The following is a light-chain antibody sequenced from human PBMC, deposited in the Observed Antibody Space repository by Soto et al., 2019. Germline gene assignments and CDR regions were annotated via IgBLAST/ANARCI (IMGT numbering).Light chain of an antibody. V-gene: IGLV1-47*02. Sequence: QSVLTQPPSASGTPGQRVTISCSGSSSNIGSNYVYWYQQLPGTAPKLLIYSNNQRPSGVPDRFSGSKSGTSASLAISGLRSEDEADYYCAAWDDSLSAHYVFGTGTKRTVL. CDR2: SNN. J-gene: IGLJ1*01. CDR1: SSNIGSNY. CDR3: AAWDDSLSAHYV.